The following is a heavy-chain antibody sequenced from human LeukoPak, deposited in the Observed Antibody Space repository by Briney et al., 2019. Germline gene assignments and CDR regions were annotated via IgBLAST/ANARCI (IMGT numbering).Heavy chain of an antibody. V-gene: IGHV3-66*01. D-gene: IGHD3-10*01. Sequence: AGGSLRLSCAASGFTVSNNYMTWVRQAPGKGLEWVSVIYSGGSTYYADSVKGRFTISRDNAKNLMYLQMDSLRAEDTALYFCARDRGINSYYDYWGQGTLVTVSS. CDR2: IYSGGST. CDR1: GFTVSNNY. J-gene: IGHJ4*02. CDR3: ARDRGINSYYDY.